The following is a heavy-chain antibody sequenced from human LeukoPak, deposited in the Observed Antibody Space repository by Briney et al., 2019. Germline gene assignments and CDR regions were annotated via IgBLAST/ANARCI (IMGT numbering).Heavy chain of an antibody. CDR3: ATSPLGADSGSYYNSLFDY. CDR2: FDPEDGET. CDR1: GYTLTELS. D-gene: IGHD3-10*01. V-gene: IGHV1-24*01. J-gene: IGHJ4*02. Sequence: ASVKVSCKVSGYTLTELSMHWVRQAPGKGLEWMGGFDPEDGETIYAQKFQGRVTMTEDTSTDTAYMELSSLRSEDTAVYYCATSPLGADSGSYYNSLFDYWGQGTLVTVSS.